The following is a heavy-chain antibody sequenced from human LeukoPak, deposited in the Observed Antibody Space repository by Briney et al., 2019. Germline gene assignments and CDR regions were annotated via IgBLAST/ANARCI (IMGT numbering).Heavy chain of an antibody. CDR2: IYYSGST. CDR1: GGSISSSSYY. Sequence: SETLSLTCTVSGGSISSSSYYWGWIRQPPGKGLEWIGSIYYSGSTYYNPSLKSRVTISVDTPKNQFSLKLSSVTAADTAVYYCARPSIAAAGTYYGMDVWGQGTTVTVSS. CDR3: ARPSIAAAGTYYGMDV. D-gene: IGHD6-13*01. V-gene: IGHV4-39*01. J-gene: IGHJ6*02.